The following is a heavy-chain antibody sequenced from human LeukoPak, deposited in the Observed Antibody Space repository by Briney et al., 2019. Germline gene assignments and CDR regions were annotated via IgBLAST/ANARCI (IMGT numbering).Heavy chain of an antibody. Sequence: GGSLRLSCAASGFIFSSYSMNWVRQAPGKGLEWVSYISSSSSTIYYADSVKGRFTISRDNAKNSLYLQMNSLRAEDTAVYYCARNQILTGLFVDAFDIWGQGTMVTVSS. J-gene: IGHJ3*02. CDR3: ARNQILTGLFVDAFDI. CDR2: ISSSSSTI. D-gene: IGHD3-9*01. V-gene: IGHV3-48*01. CDR1: GFIFSSYS.